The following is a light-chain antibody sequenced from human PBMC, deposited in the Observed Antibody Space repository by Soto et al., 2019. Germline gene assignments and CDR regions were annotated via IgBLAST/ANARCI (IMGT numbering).Light chain of an antibody. CDR3: QQYGSSPPIT. J-gene: IGKJ5*01. V-gene: IGKV3-20*01. CDR2: GAS. Sequence: EIVLTQSTGTLSLSPGERATLSCRASQSVSSSYLAWYQQKPGQAPRLLIYGASSRATGIPDRFSGSGSGTDFTLTISRLEPEDFAVYYCQQYGSSPPITFGQAPRLDIK. CDR1: QSVSSSY.